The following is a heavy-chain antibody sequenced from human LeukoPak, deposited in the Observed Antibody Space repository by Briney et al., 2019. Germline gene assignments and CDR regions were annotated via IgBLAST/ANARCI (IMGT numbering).Heavy chain of an antibody. V-gene: IGHV4-59*08. CDR3: ARRAERYSSSWYDY. CDR2: IYYSGST. Sequence: PSETLSLTCTVSGGSISSYYWSWIRQTPGKGLEWIGYIYYSGSTNYNPSLKSRVTISVDTSKNQFSLKLSSVTAADTAVYYCARRAERYSSSWYDYWGQGTLVTVSS. D-gene: IGHD6-13*01. CDR1: GGSISSYY. J-gene: IGHJ4*02.